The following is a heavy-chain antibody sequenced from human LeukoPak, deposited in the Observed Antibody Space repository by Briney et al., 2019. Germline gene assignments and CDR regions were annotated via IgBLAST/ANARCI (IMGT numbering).Heavy chain of an antibody. CDR2: INPNSGGT. D-gene: IGHD5-18*01. V-gene: IGHV1-2*02. Sequence: GASVKVSCKASGDSFTNYAFTWVRQAPGQGLEWMGWINPNSGGTNYAQKFQGRVTMTGDTSISTAYMELSRLSFDDTAIYYCAGRPDTAIVAIFDYWGQGTLVTVSS. J-gene: IGHJ4*02. CDR1: GDSFTNYA. CDR3: AGRPDTAIVAIFDY.